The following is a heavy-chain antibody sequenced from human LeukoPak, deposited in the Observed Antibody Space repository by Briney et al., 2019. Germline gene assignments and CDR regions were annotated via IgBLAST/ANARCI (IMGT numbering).Heavy chain of an antibody. CDR1: GGTFSSYA. Sequence: GSSVKVSCKASGGTFSSYAISWVRQAPGQGLEWMGGIIPIFGTANYAQKFQGRVTITTDESTSTAYMELSSLRSEDTAVYYCARGGQNFDWNYYYYYMDVWGKGTTVTVSS. J-gene: IGHJ6*03. V-gene: IGHV1-69*05. CDR3: ARGGQNFDWNYYYYYMDV. CDR2: IIPIFGTA. D-gene: IGHD3-9*01.